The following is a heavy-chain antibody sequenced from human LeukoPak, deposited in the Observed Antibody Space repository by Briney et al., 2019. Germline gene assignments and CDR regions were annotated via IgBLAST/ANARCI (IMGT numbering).Heavy chain of an antibody. CDR1: GFTFRNYW. CDR3: ARHSNGWSEGTY. J-gene: IGHJ4*02. D-gene: IGHD6-19*01. V-gene: IGHV3-7*03. CDR2: IKQDGSEK. Sequence: PGGSLRLSCAASGFTFRNYWMTWVRQAPGKGLEWVANIKQDGSEKNYVDSVKGRFSISRDNAKNSLYLQMNGLRAKDTAVYYCARHSNGWSEGTYWGQGPLVTVTS.